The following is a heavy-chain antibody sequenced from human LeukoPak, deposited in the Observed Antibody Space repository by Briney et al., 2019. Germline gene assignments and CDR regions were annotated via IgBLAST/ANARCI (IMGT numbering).Heavy chain of an antibody. CDR3: AKDLRYSGTPRAFDF. CDR2: ISSSSSYI. Sequence: GGSLRLSCAASGFTFSSYSMNWVRQAPGKGLEWVSSISSSSSYIYYADSVKGRFTISRDNSKNTLYLQMNSLRAEDTAVYSCAKDLRYSGTPRAFDFWGQGTMVTVSS. J-gene: IGHJ3*01. CDR1: GFTFSSYS. D-gene: IGHD1-26*01. V-gene: IGHV3-21*04.